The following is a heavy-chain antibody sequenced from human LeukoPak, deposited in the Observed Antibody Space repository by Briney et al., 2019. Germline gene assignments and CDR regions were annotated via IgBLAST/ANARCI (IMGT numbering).Heavy chain of an antibody. D-gene: IGHD3-10*01. CDR2: IRNDGSII. V-gene: IGHV3-30*02. J-gene: IGHJ3*02. CDR1: GFTFSSYG. CDR3: ARDRDMVRGVIITGGGAFDI. Sequence: GGSLRLSCAASGFTFSSYGMHWIRQAPGKGLEWVAFIRNDGSIIYNADSVKGRFTISRDNSKNTLYLQMNSLRAEDTAVYYCARDRDMVRGVIITGGGAFDIWGQGTMVTVSS.